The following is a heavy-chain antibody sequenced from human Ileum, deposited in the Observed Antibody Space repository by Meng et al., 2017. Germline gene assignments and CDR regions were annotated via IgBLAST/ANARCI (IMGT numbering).Heavy chain of an antibody. CDR2: IWYDGSNK. D-gene: IGHD3-22*01. CDR3: ARDAPYDSSGYNDY. V-gene: IGHV3-33*01. Sequence: GESLKISCAASGFTFSSYGMHWVRQAPGKGLEWVAVIWYDGSNKYYADSVKGRFTISRDNSKNTLYLQMNSLRAEDTAVYYCARDAPYDSSGYNDYWGQGTLVTVSS. CDR1: GFTFSSYG. J-gene: IGHJ4*02.